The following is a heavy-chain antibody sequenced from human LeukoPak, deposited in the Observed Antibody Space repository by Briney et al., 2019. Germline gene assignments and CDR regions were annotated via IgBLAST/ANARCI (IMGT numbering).Heavy chain of an antibody. CDR1: GFTFSSYG. Sequence: GGSLRLSCAASGFTFSSYGMHWVRQAPGKGLEWVAVISYDGSNKYYADSVKGRFTISRDNSKNTLYLQMNSLRAEDTGVYYCARGGGYSYGPYYYYGMDVWGQGTTVTVSS. CDR2: ISYDGSNK. CDR3: ARGGGYSYGPYYYYGMDV. V-gene: IGHV3-30*04. D-gene: IGHD5-18*01. J-gene: IGHJ6*02.